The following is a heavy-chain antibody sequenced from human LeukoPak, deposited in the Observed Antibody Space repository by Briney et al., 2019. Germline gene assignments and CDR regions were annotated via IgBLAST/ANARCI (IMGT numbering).Heavy chain of an antibody. V-gene: IGHV5-51*01. Sequence: GESLKISCKGSGYSSTSYWIGWVRQMPGKGLEWMGIIYPGDSDTRYSPSFQGQVTISADMSISTAYLQWSSLKSSHSTMYYCARHGDSSGYLNLPFDYWGQGTMVTVSS. CDR1: GYSSTSYW. CDR3: ARHGDSSGYLNLPFDY. J-gene: IGHJ4*02. CDR2: IYPGDSDT. D-gene: IGHD3-22*01.